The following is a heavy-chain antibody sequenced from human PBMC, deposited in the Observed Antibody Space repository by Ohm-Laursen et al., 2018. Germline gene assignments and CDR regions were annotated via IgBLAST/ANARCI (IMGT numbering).Heavy chain of an antibody. J-gene: IGHJ3*02. V-gene: IGHV3-7*01. Sequence: SLRLSCAASGFIFSNYWMTWVRQAPGKGLEWVANIRKDGGETYYVDSVKGRFTISRDNAKNSLYLQINSLKGEDTAVYFCARDPTFHAFDIWGQGTIVTGSS. CDR1: GFIFSNYW. CDR2: IRKDGGET. D-gene: IGHD2/OR15-2a*01. CDR3: ARDPTFHAFDI.